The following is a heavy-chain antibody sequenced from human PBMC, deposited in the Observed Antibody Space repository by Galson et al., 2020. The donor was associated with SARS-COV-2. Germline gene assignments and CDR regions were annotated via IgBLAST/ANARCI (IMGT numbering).Heavy chain of an antibody. V-gene: IGHV3-74*01. Sequence: GGSLRLSCAASGFTFSSYWMQWVRQAPGKGLVWVSRINRDGSSTSYADSVKGRFTISRDNAKNTLYLQMNSLRAEYTAVYYCARDDCSGGICYSGVGFVHYYCLYVWCQGTTVTVSS. CDR1: GFTFSSYW. CDR3: ARDDCSGGICYSGVGFVHYYCLYV. J-gene: IGHJ6*02. D-gene: IGHD2-15*01. CDR2: INRDGSST.